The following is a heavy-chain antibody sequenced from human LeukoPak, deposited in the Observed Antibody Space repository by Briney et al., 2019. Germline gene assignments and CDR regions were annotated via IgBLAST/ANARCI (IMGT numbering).Heavy chain of an antibody. D-gene: IGHD2-21*01. CDR3: ARLMKAYCGGDCYSGGYYYYMDV. CDR1: GGSISGGSYY. V-gene: IGHV4-61*02. J-gene: IGHJ6*03. CDR2: IYTSGST. Sequence: SETLSLTCTVSGGSISGGSYYWSWIRQPAGKGLEWIGRIYTSGSTNYNPSLKSRVTISVDTSKNQFSLKLSSVTAADTAVYYCARLMKAYCGGDCYSGGYYYYMDVWGKGTTVTVSS.